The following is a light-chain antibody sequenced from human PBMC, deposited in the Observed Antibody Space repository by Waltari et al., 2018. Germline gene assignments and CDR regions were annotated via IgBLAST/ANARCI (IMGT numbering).Light chain of an antibody. V-gene: IGKV2-30*01. CDR1: QSLAFSDGKTY. J-gene: IGKJ2*01. CDR3: MEGAQWYT. Sequence: DVVLTQSPLSLSVTPGQSASVSCRSSQSLAFSDGKTYLNWFNQRQGKSPRRLIYKGANREAGVQERISGSGSGTDFALKISRVEAEDVGVYYCMEGAQWYTFGQGTKLEIK. CDR2: KGA.